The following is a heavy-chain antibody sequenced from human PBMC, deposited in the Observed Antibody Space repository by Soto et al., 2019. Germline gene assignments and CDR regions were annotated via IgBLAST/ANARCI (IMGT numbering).Heavy chain of an antibody. CDR1: GGAIISGGYA. CDR3: ARSYSGGDAYFDY. J-gene: IGHJ4*02. Sequence: PSETLSLTCAVSGGAIISGGYAFSCMRQPPGKGLEWVGYIYQSGSTYYNPSLKSRVTIAADRSKNQFSLNLASVTAADTAVYYCARSYSGGDAYFDYWGQGTVVTVSS. V-gene: IGHV4-30-2*01. CDR2: IYQSGST. D-gene: IGHD2-21*02.